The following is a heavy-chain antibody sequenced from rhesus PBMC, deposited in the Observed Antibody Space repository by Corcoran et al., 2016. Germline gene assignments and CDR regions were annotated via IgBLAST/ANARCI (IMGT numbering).Heavy chain of an antibody. V-gene: IGHV4-147*01. D-gene: IGHD1-44*01. Sequence: QVQLQESGPGLVKPSETLSLTCAVSGYSISSNYWRWIRQPPGKGLEWIGYIYGSTGTTNYHPSLKVRVSISTDTSKNQFSLKLNSVTAADTAVYYCARAIVGTTFFFDYWGQGVLVIVSS. CDR2: IYGSTGTT. CDR1: GYSISSNY. CDR3: ARAIVGTTFFFDY. J-gene: IGHJ4*01.